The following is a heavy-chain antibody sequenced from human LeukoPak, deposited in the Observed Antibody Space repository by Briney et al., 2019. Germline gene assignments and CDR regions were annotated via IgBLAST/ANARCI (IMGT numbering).Heavy chain of an antibody. CDR2: IKSKTDGGTT. CDR1: GFTFSNAW. V-gene: IGHV3-15*01. Sequence: GGSLRLSCAASGFTFSNAWMSWVRQAPGKGLEWVGRIKSKTDGGTTDYAAPVKGRFTISRDDSKNTLYLQMNSLKTEDTAVYYCTTGYCSSPSCLVVARGGYWGQGTLVTVSS. J-gene: IGHJ4*02. CDR3: TTGYCSSPSCLVVARGGY. D-gene: IGHD2-2*01.